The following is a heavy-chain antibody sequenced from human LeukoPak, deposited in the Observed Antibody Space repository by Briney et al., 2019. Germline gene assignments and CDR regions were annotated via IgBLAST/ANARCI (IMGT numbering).Heavy chain of an antibody. Sequence: VASVKVSCKASGYTFTSYGISWVRQAPGQGLEWMGWVSAYNGNTNYAQKLQGRVTMTTDTSTSTAYMELRSLRSDDTAVYYCARVDDFWSGYPIDYWGQGTLVTVSS. V-gene: IGHV1-18*01. CDR1: GYTFTSYG. CDR2: VSAYNGNT. CDR3: ARVDDFWSGYPIDY. D-gene: IGHD3-3*01. J-gene: IGHJ4*02.